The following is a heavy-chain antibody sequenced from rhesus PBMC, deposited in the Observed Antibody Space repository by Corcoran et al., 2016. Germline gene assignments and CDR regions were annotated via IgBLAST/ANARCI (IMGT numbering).Heavy chain of an antibody. CDR2: ISGSGGRT. Sequence: QVQLQESGPGLVKPSETLSLTCAVSGYSISSGYYWGWIRQPPGKGLEYTGYISGSGGRTTYTPSLESRVTISKDTSKSQFSLKGSSVTAADTAVYYCARQYSTAVSNWGQGVLVTVSS. CDR1: GYSISSGYY. V-gene: IGHV4-99*01. CDR3: ARQYSTAVSN. J-gene: IGHJ4*01. D-gene: IGHD4-29*01.